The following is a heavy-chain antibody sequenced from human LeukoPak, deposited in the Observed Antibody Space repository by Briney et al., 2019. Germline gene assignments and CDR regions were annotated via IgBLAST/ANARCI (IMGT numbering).Heavy chain of an antibody. CDR2: ISSSSSYI. CDR3: AKDSSSYDWGYMDV. D-gene: IGHD3-22*01. CDR1: GFTFSSCS. Sequence: PGGSLRLSCAASGFTFSSCSMNWVRQAPGKGLEWVSSISSSSSYIYYADSVKGRFTISRDNAKNTLYLEMNSLRAEDTVVYYCAKDSSSYDWGYMDVWGKGTTVTISS. V-gene: IGHV3-21*04. J-gene: IGHJ6*03.